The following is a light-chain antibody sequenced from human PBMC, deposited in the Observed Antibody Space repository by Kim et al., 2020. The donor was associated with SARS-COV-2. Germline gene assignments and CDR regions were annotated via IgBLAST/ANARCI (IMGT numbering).Light chain of an antibody. CDR1: RSNIGRNS. J-gene: IGLJ2*01. CDR2: SND. Sequence: GQRVTIACSGSRSNIGRNSVNWYQQFPGTAPKILIYSNDQRSSGVPDRFSGSKSGTAASLAITELRSEDEAEYFCAAWDDSLNVVFGGGTQLTVL. V-gene: IGLV1-44*01. CDR3: AAWDDSLNVV.